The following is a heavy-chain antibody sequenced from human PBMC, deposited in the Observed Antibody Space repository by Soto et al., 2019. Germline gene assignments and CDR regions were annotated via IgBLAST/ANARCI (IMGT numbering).Heavy chain of an antibody. D-gene: IGHD5-12*01. V-gene: IGHV3-23*01. Sequence: GGSLRLSCGASGFTLSSYAMSWVRQAPGKGLEWVSAISGSAGSTYYADSVKGRFTISRDNSKNTLYLQMNSLRVEDTAVYYCAKGSRGYTGYVFDYWGQGALVTVSS. J-gene: IGHJ4*02. CDR1: GFTLSSYA. CDR2: ISGSAGST. CDR3: AKGSRGYTGYVFDY.